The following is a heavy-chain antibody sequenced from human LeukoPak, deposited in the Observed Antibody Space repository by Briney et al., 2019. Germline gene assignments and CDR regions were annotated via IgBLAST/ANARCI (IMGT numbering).Heavy chain of an antibody. D-gene: IGHD3-22*01. V-gene: IGHV4-4*07. CDR1: GGSVSSYY. CDR3: ARGFGYYDSSGFDY. Sequence: SETLSLTCTVSGGSVSSYYWSWIRQPAGKGLEWIGRIYTSGSTNYNPSLKSRVTMSVDTSKNQFSLKLSSVTAADTAVYYCARGFGYYDSSGFDYWGQGTLVTVSS. CDR2: IYTSGST. J-gene: IGHJ4*02.